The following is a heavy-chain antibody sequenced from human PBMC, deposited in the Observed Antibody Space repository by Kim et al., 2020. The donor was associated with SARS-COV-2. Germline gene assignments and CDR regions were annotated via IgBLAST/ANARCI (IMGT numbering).Heavy chain of an antibody. CDR2: ISGNGAST. CDR1: GFTFSNSA. V-gene: IGHV3-23*01. Sequence: GGSLRLSCAVSGFTFSNSAMNWVRQAPGKGLEWVSGISGNGASTFYADSVKGRITISRDNSKNTLYLHMSSLGAEDTAVYYWTKGRVSWLQLGDAVDIWGQETVRIVSS. J-gene: IGHJ3*02. CDR3: TKGRVSWLQLGDAVDI. D-gene: IGHD4-4*01.